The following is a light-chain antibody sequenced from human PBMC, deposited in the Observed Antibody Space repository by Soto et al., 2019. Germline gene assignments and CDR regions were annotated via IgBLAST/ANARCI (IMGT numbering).Light chain of an antibody. J-gene: IGKJ1*01. CDR1: QSISSW. Sequence: DIQMTQSPSTLSASVGDRVTITCRASQSISSWLAWYQQKPGKAPTLLLYKASNLESGVPSRFRGRGSGTEFTLTISSLQPDDFATYYCQHYNSSFGQGTKVEIK. CDR3: QHYNSS. CDR2: KAS. V-gene: IGKV1-5*03.